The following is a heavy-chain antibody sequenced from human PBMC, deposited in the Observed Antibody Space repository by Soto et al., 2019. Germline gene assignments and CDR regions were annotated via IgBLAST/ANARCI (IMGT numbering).Heavy chain of an antibody. CDR3: VRDSSQRDV. V-gene: IGHV3-21*01. CDR2: ISSGDSYI. Sequence: GSLRLSCAASGXTVSNYKMNWVRQAPGKGLEWISAISSGDSYIYYADSVKGRFTISIYDAKNSLYLQMSSLSVEDTAVYYCVRDSSQRDVWGQGTTGTVS. J-gene: IGHJ6*02. CDR1: GXTVSNYK.